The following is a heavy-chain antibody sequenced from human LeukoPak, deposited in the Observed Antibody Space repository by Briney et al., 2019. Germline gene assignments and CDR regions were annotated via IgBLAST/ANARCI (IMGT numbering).Heavy chain of an antibody. V-gene: IGHV1-18*01. CDR1: GYTFTSYG. J-gene: IGHJ4*02. D-gene: IGHD2/OR15-2a*01. CDR3: ARDLRAELSHLSESDY. CDR2: ISAYNGNT. Sequence: ASVKVSCKASGYTFTSYGISWVRQAPGQELEWMGWISAYNGNTNYAQKLQGRVTMTTDTSTSTAYMELRSLRSDDTAVYYCARDLRAELSHLSESDYWGQGTLVTVSS.